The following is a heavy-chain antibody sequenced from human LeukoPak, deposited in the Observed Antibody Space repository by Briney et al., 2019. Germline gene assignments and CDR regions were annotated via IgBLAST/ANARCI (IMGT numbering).Heavy chain of an antibody. CDR3: ARGSAYYYYYMDV. CDR1: GFTFSSYA. V-gene: IGHV3-23*01. J-gene: IGHJ6*03. CDR2: ISGSGVNT. Sequence: GGSLRLSCAASGFTFSSYAMSWVRQAPGKGLEWVSGISGSGVNTYHADSVKGRFTISRDNAKNSLYLQMNSLRAEDTAVYYCARGSAYYYYYMDVWGKGTTVTVSS.